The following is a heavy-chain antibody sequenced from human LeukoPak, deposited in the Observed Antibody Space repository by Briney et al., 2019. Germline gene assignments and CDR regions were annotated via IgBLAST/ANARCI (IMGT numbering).Heavy chain of an antibody. Sequence: PWETLSLTCTVSGGSISSYYWSWIRQPAGKGLEWIGRIYTSGSTNYNPSLKSRVTMSVDTSKNQFSLKLSSVTAADTAVYYCAAARSITMISPFQHWGQGNLVTVSS. D-gene: IGHD3-22*01. V-gene: IGHV4-4*07. CDR2: IYTSGST. CDR3: AAARSITMISPFQH. J-gene: IGHJ1*01. CDR1: GGSISSYY.